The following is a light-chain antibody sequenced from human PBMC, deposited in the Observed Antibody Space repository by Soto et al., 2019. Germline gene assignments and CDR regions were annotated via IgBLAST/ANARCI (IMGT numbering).Light chain of an antibody. CDR1: SSDVGGYNF. CDR3: CSYAGSYTLWV. Sequence: QSALTQPRSVSGSPGQSVTISCTGTSSDVGGYNFVSWYQQYPGKAPKLINYDVTKRPSGVPDRFSGSKSGNTASLTISGLQAEDEADYYCCSYAGSYTLWVFGGGTQLTVL. V-gene: IGLV2-11*01. J-gene: IGLJ3*02. CDR2: DVT.